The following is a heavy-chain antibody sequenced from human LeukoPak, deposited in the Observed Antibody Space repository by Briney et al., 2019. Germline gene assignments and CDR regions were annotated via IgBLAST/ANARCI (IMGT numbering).Heavy chain of an antibody. CDR2: IIPILGIA. D-gene: IGHD6-6*01. J-gene: IGHJ4*02. V-gene: IGHV1-69*04. Sequence: ASVKVSCKASGGTFSSYAISWVRQAPGQGLEWMGRIIPILGIANYAQKFQGRVTITADKSTSTAYMELSSLRSEDTAVYYCARVDVAARSSIDYWGQGTLVTVSS. CDR3: ARVDVAARSSIDY. CDR1: GGTFSSYA.